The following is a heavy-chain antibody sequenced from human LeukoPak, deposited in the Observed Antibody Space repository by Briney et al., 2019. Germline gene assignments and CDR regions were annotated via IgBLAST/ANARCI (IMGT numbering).Heavy chain of an antibody. CDR3: ARHSRIQLWLSNWFDP. J-gene: IGHJ5*02. D-gene: IGHD5-18*01. CDR2: IYYSGST. V-gene: IGHV4-39*01. CDR1: GGSISSSSYY. Sequence: PSETLSLTCTVSGGSISSSSYYWGWIRQPPGKGLEWIGSIYYSGSTYYNPSLKSRVTISVDTSKNQFSLKLSSVTAADTAVYYCARHSRIQLWLSNWFDPWGQGTLVTVSS.